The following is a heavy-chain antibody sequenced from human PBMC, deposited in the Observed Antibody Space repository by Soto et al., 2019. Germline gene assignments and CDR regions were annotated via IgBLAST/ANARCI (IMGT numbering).Heavy chain of an antibody. Sequence: ASVKVSCKASGYTFTSYAMHWVRQAPGQRLEWMGWINAGNGNTKYSQKFQGRVTITRDTSAGTAYMELSSLRSEDTAVYYCARDPLTYYYDSSGHLRDYYYYYGMDVWGQGTTVTVSS. J-gene: IGHJ6*02. CDR1: GYTFTSYA. CDR2: INAGNGNT. D-gene: IGHD3-22*01. CDR3: ARDPLTYYYDSSGHLRDYYYYYGMDV. V-gene: IGHV1-3*01.